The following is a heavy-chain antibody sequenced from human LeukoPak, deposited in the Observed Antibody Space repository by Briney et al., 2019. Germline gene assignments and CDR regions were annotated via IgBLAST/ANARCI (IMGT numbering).Heavy chain of an antibody. CDR3: AREPDYGGNSDQKFDY. Sequence: GGSLRLSCAASGFTFSSYSMNWVRQAPGKGLEWVSSISSSSSYIYYADSVKGRFTISRDNAKNSLYLQMNSLRAEDTAVYYCAREPDYGGNSDQKFDYWGQGTLVTVSS. D-gene: IGHD4-23*01. CDR2: ISSSSSYI. J-gene: IGHJ4*02. CDR1: GFTFSSYS. V-gene: IGHV3-21*01.